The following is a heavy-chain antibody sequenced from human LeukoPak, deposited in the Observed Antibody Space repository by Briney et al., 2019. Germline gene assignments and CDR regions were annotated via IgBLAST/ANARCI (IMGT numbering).Heavy chain of an antibody. CDR2: IHYSGNT. J-gene: IGHJ4*02. D-gene: IGHD1-26*01. Sequence: SETLSLTCTVSGGSISSYYWSWIRQPPGKGLEWIGYIHYSGNTNYNPSLKSRVTISVDTSKNQFSLELSSVTAADTAVYYCAIHSRTYYDFAYWGQGTLVTVSS. CDR3: AIHSRTYYDFAY. CDR1: GGSISSYY. V-gene: IGHV4-59*08.